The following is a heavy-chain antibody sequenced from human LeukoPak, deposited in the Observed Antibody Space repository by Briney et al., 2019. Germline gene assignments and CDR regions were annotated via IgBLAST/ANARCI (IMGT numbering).Heavy chain of an antibody. D-gene: IGHD3-22*01. CDR1: GYTFTSYG. CDR2: ISTYTRNT. J-gene: IGHJ4*02. Sequence: GASVKVSCKASGYTFTSYGISWVRQAPGQALEWMGWISTYTRNTNYAQNLQGRVTMTTDTSTTTAYMELRNLRSDDTAVYYCARLHSSGYYYWGQGTLVTVS. CDR3: ARLHSSGYYY. V-gene: IGHV1-18*01.